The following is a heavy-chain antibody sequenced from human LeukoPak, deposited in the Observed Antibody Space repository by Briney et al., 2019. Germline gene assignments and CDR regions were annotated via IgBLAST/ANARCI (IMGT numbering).Heavy chain of an antibody. J-gene: IGHJ4*02. CDR1: GFTFSNAW. Sequence: PGGSLRLSCAASGFTFSNAWMNWVRQAPGKGLEWVSSISSSSSYIYYADSVKGRFSISRDNSKNSLYLQMNSLRSEDTAMYYCAKESGKFDYWGQGTLVAVSS. CDR2: ISSSSSYI. CDR3: AKESGKFDY. V-gene: IGHV3-21*04.